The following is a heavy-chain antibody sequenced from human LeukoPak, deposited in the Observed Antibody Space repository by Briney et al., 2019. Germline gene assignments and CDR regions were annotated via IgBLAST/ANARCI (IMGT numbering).Heavy chain of an antibody. D-gene: IGHD5-18*01. V-gene: IGHV4-61*08. J-gene: IGHJ4*02. CDR1: GGSISSGGYY. CDR2: IYYSGST. CDR3: ASHGGGYSYGLGVDY. Sequence: SETLSLTCTVSGGSISSGGYYWSWIRQHPGKGLEWIGYIYYSGSTNYNPSLKSRVTISVDTSKNQFSLKLSSVTAADTAVYYCASHGGGYSYGLGVDYWGQGTLVTVSS.